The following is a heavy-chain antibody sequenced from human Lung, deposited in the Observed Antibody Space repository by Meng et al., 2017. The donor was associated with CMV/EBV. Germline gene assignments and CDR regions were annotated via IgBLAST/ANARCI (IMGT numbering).Heavy chain of an antibody. CDR3: AKRGDSSGTYAMAV. J-gene: IGHJ6*02. V-gene: IGHV3-30*02. CDR1: GFTFSSYA. Sequence: SCAASGFTFSSYAMHWVRQAPGKGLEWVANIRFDGTNKYHADSVKGRFTISRDNSKNTLYLQMNSLRAEDTAVYYCAKRGDSSGTYAMAVWGQGTTVT. CDR2: IRFDGTNK. D-gene: IGHD3-22*01.